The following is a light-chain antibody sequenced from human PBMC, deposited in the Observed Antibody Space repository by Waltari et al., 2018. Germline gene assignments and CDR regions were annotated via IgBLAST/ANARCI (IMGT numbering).Light chain of an antibody. J-gene: IGLJ1*01. Sequence: QSALTQPRSVSGSPGQSVTISCTGTSSDVGGFNYVSWYQQNPGKAPKLMIYDVTKRPSGIPDGFSGSKSGNTASLTISGLQAEDEADYYCCSYTDNYTFVFGTGTKVTVL. CDR3: CSYTDNYTFV. CDR1: SSDVGGFNY. CDR2: DVT. V-gene: IGLV2-11*01.